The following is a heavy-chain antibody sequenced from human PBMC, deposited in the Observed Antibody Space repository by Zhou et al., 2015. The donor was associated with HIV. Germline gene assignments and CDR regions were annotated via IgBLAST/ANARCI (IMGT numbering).Heavy chain of an antibody. D-gene: IGHD4-17*01. J-gene: IGHJ1*01. Sequence: QVQLVQSGAELRKPGSSVKVSCKTSGAPFNTFALNWVRQAPGQGPEWMGTITPMFGTADYARNFQGRVSITADTSTRTGYMELNSLRYEDTAVYYCVRGFSHGDYEVFFKEWGQGTLITVSS. CDR3: VRGFSHGDYEVFFKE. V-gene: IGHV1-69*06. CDR1: GAPFNTFA. CDR2: ITPMFGTA.